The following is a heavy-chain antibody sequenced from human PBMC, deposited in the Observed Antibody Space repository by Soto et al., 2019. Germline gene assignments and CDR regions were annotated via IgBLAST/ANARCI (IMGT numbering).Heavy chain of an antibody. J-gene: IGHJ3*02. V-gene: IGHV3-48*02. CDR1: GFTFSTYS. Sequence: GGSLRLSCAASGFTFSTYSMNWVRQAPGKGLEWVSYISSSSTTIYYADSVKGRFTISRDNAKNSLYLQMSSLRDEDTAVYYCARPVPRHDAFDIWGQGTMVTVSS. CDR3: ARPVPRHDAFDI. CDR2: ISSSSTTI. D-gene: IGHD6-6*01.